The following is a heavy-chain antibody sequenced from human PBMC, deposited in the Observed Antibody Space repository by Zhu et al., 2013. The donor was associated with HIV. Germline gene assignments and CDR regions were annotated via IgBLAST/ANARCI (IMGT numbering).Heavy chain of an antibody. CDR3: ARVTFRWELTFDY. V-gene: IGHV1-2*02. Sequence: QVQLVQSGPEAKKPGSSVKVSCKASGGSFRTSGISWVRQAPGQGLEWMGWINPNSGGTNYAQKFQGRVTMTRDTSISTAYMELSRLRSDDTAVYYCARVTFRWELTFDYWGQGTLVTVSS. D-gene: IGHD1-26*01. CDR1: GGSFRTSG. J-gene: IGHJ4*02. CDR2: INPNSGGT.